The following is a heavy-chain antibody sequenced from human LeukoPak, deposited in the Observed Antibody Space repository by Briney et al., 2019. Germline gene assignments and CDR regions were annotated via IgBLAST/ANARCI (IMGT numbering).Heavy chain of an antibody. Sequence: GRSLRLSCAASGFTFDDYAMHWVRQAPGKGLEWVSGISWNSGSIGYADSVKGRFTISRDNAKNSLYLQMNSLRAEDTALYYCAKAGDSSSWSLFDYWGQGTLVTVSS. V-gene: IGHV3-9*01. CDR1: GFTFDDYA. D-gene: IGHD6-13*01. CDR2: ISWNSGSI. J-gene: IGHJ4*02. CDR3: AKAGDSSSWSLFDY.